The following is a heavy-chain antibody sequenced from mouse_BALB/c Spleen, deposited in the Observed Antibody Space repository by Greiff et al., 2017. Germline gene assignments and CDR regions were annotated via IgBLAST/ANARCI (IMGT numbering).Heavy chain of an antibody. D-gene: IGHD3-3*01. CDR1: GFTFSSYA. CDR2: ISSGGST. V-gene: IGHV5-6-5*01. Sequence: EVMLVESGGGLVKPGGSLKLSCAASGFTFSSYAMSWVRQTPEKRLEWVASISSGGSTYYPDSVKGRFTISRDNARNILYLQMSSLRSEDTAMYYWARGGAGLYYYAMDYWGQGTSVTVSS. J-gene: IGHJ4*01. CDR3: ARGGAGLYYYAMDY.